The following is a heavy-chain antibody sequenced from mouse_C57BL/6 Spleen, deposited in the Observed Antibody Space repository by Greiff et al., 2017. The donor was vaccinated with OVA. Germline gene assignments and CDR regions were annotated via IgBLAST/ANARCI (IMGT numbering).Heavy chain of an antibody. CDR1: GYTFTSYW. Sequence: QVQLKQPGAELVMPGASVKLSCKASGYTFTSYWMHWVKQRPGQGLAWIGEIDPSDSYTNYNQKFKGKSTLTVDKSSSTAYMQLSSLTSEDSAVYYCASRGNYAYYFDYWGQGTTLTVSS. D-gene: IGHD2-1*01. CDR3: ASRGNYAYYFDY. V-gene: IGHV1-69*01. CDR2: IDPSDSYT. J-gene: IGHJ2*01.